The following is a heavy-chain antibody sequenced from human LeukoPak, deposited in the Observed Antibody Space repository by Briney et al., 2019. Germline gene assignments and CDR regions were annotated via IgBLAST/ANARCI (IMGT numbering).Heavy chain of an antibody. Sequence: SQTLSLTCTVSGGSISSGGYYWSWIRQHPGKGLEWIGYIYYSGSTYYNPSLKIRVTISADTSKNQFSLKLSSVTAADTAVYYCARSTYYYDSSGYWTFDYWGQGTLVTVSS. J-gene: IGHJ4*02. D-gene: IGHD3-22*01. V-gene: IGHV4-31*03. CDR3: ARSTYYYDSSGYWTFDY. CDR1: GGSISSGGYY. CDR2: IYYSGST.